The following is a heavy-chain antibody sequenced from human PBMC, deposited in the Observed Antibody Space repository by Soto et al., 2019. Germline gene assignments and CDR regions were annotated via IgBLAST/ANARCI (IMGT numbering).Heavy chain of an antibody. J-gene: IGHJ6*02. D-gene: IGHD3-10*01. CDR1: SGPTSSHN. CDR2: VYNTGGT. V-gene: IGHV4-59*08. CDR3: VRQGIGPLHGLVDV. Sequence: QVQLQQSGPGLVKPSETLSLTCTVSSGPTSSHNWGWIRQSPGRGLEWIGYVYNTGGTSYNPTLRSRVTISADTSTNNISLTLSSVTAADTAVYYCVRQGIGPLHGLVDVWGQGTTVSVSS.